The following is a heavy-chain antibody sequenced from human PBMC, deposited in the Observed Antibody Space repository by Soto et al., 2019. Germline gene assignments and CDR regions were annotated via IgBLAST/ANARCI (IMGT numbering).Heavy chain of an antibody. CDR1: GGSFSGYY. J-gene: IGHJ4*02. Sequence: QVQLQQWGAGLLKPSETLSLTCAVYGGSFSGYYWSWIRQPPGKGLEWIGEINHSGSTNYNPSLTSRLTISVATSTNQFSLKRSSVTAADPAVYYCARAAPRYCSGGSCYSGRDYWDQGTLVTVSS. CDR3: ARAAPRYCSGGSCYSGRDY. D-gene: IGHD2-15*01. V-gene: IGHV4-34*01. CDR2: INHSGST.